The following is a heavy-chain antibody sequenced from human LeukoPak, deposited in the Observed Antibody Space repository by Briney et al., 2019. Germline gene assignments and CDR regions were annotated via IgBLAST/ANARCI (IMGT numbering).Heavy chain of an antibody. V-gene: IGHV3-30*03. CDR2: ISSDGSID. Sequence: GRSLRLSCAASGFTFSNYGMHWVRQAPGKGLEWVAVISSDGSIDHYGDSVKGRVTISRDNSKNTLYLQMNSLRAEDTAVYYCARGSGIAAASEPSFDYWGQGTLVTVSS. J-gene: IGHJ4*02. CDR1: GFTFSNYG. D-gene: IGHD6-13*01. CDR3: ARGSGIAAASEPSFDY.